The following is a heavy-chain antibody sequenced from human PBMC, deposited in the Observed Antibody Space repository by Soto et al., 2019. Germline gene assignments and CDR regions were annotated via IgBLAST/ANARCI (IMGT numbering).Heavy chain of an antibody. J-gene: IGHJ5*02. V-gene: IGHV4-4*07. CDR3: ARGQRFSDWFDP. Sequence: SETLSLTCSVSGGTISGYYWTWIRQPAGKGLEWIGRVYSSGNTKYNPSLQSRVTMSLDTSNNQFSLRLTSVTAADTAVYYCARGQRFSDWFDPWGQGTLVTVSS. CDR1: GGTISGYY. D-gene: IGHD3-3*01. CDR2: VYSSGNT.